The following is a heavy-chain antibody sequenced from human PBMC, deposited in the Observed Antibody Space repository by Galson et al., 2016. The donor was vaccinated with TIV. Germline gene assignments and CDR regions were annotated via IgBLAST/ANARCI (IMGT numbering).Heavy chain of an antibody. CDR1: GFTFNNYG. Sequence: SLRLSCAASGFTFNNYGVNWVRQAPGKGLEWVSSISSGSNYIYYADSVKGRFTISRDNAKNSLYLQMNSLRVEDTAVYYCARENDDGDNLSDYWGQGTLVTVAS. D-gene: IGHD4-17*01. CDR2: ISSGSNYI. CDR3: ARENDDGDNLSDY. V-gene: IGHV3-21*01. J-gene: IGHJ4*02.